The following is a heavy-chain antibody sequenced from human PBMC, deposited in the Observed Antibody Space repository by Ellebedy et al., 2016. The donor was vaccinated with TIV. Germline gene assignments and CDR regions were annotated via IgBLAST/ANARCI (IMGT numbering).Heavy chain of an antibody. J-gene: IGHJ4*02. V-gene: IGHV1-69*13. CDR3: AGEPAPGEFAL. Sequence: AASVKVSCKASGGTFSNYAFSWVRQAPGQGLEWMGGIIPVFGTANYAQKFQGRVTITANESTSTVYMEVSSLRSEDAALYYCAGEPAPGEFALWGQGTLVTVSS. CDR2: IIPVFGTA. CDR1: GGTFSNYA.